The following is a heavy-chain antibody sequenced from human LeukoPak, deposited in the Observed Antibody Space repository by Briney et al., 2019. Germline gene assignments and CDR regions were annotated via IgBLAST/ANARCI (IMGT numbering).Heavy chain of an antibody. CDR3: ARARTVVTPIDAFDI. D-gene: IGHD4-23*01. J-gene: IGHJ3*02. V-gene: IGHV1-46*01. CDR2: INPSGGSP. CDR1: GYTFTRYY. Sequence: ASVKVSCKASGYTFTRYYMHWVRQAPGQGLEWMGIINPSGGSPSYAQNFQGSVTMTRDTSTSTVYMELSSLRSEDTAVYYCARARTVVTPIDAFDIWGQGTMVTVSS.